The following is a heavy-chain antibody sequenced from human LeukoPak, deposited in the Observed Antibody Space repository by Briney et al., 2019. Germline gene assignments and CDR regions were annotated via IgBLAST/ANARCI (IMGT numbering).Heavy chain of an antibody. CDR1: GYTFTDYY. CDR3: ARDSTMVRGVVTLISDY. CDR2: INPNSGGT. D-gene: IGHD3-10*01. V-gene: IGHV1-2*02. Sequence: ASVKVSCKTSGYTFTDYYIHWVRQAPAQGLEWMGWINPNSGGTNSAQNFQDRVTMTRDTSISTAYMELSRLTSDDTAVYYCARDSTMVRGVVTLISDYWGQGTLVTVSS. J-gene: IGHJ4*02.